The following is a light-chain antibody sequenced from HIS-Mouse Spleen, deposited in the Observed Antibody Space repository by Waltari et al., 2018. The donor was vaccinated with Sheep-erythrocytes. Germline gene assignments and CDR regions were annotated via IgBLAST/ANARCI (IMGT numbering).Light chain of an antibody. CDR3: CSYAGSYTVV. J-gene: IGLJ2*01. V-gene: IGLV2-11*01. CDR1: SSDVGGYNS. Sequence: QSALTQPRSVSWSPAQSVTISCTGPSSDVGGYNSVSWYQQHPGKAPKLMIYDVSKRPSGVPDRFSGSKSGNTASLTISGLQAEDEADYYCCSYAGSYTVVFGGGTKLTVL. CDR2: DVS.